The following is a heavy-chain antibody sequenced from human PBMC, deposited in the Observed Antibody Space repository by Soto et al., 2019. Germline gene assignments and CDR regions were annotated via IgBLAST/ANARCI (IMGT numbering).Heavy chain of an antibody. Sequence: PSETLSVTCAVSGGSISSGGYSWSWIRQPPGTGLEWIGEINHSGSTNYNPSLKSRVTISVDTSKNQFSLKLTSVTAADTAVYYCARDKITGLFDYWGQGTQVTVSS. V-gene: IGHV4-34*01. CDR3: ARDKITGLFDY. CDR1: GGSISSGGYS. D-gene: IGHD2-8*02. CDR2: INHSGST. J-gene: IGHJ4*02.